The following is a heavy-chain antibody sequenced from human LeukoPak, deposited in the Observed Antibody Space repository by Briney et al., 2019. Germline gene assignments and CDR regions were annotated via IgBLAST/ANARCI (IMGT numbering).Heavy chain of an antibody. J-gene: IGHJ4*02. V-gene: IGHV3-43*01. CDR3: AKDPGVVDYFDN. Sequence: GGSLRLSCAASGFSFYDFTMRWVRQGPGKGLECVSSISLHGETTSYGDSMKGRLSDSRDNNKNSLYLQMDSIKTADTAVYFCAKDPGVVDYFDNWGQGTLVTVSS. CDR2: ISLHGETT. CDR1: GFSFYDFT. D-gene: IGHD3-10*01.